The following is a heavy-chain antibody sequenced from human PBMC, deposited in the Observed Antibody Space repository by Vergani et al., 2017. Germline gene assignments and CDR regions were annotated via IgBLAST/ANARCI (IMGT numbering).Heavy chain of an antibody. CDR3: ARDREGYESSGYFLFDY. V-gene: IGHV1-46*01. CDR2: INPSGGST. D-gene: IGHD3-22*01. CDR1: GYTFTSYY. J-gene: IGHJ4*02. Sequence: QVQLVQSGAEVKKPGASVKVSCKASGYTFTSYYMHWVRQAPGQGLEWMGIINPSGGSTSYAQKFQGRVTMTRDTSTSTVYMELSSLRSEDTAVYYCARDREGYESSGYFLFDYWGQGTLVTVSS.